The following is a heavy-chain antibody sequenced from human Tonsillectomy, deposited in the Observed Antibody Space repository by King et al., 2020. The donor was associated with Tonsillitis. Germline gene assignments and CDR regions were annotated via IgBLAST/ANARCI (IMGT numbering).Heavy chain of an antibody. CDR2: ISTNSYYT. CDR1: GFSFSDYY. V-gene: IGHV3-11*06. D-gene: IGHD5-12*01. CDR3: ARDDGNLYRAYDYYFDY. Sequence: VQLVESGGGLVKPGGSLRLSCVASGFSFSDYYMTWIPQPPGKGLEWVSYISTNSYYTNYADSVKGRFTISRDDARNSMYLQMNSLRADDTAVYYCARDDGNLYRAYDYYFDYWGQGTLVTISS. J-gene: IGHJ4*02.